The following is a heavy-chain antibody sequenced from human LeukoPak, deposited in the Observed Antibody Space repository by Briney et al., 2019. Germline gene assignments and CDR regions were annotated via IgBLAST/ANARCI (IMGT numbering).Heavy chain of an antibody. CDR1: GGSISSYY. D-gene: IGHD5-18*01. CDR2: IYYSGST. Sequence: SETLSLTCTVSGGSISSYYWSWIRQPPGKGLEWIGYIYYSGSTNYNPSLKSRVTISVDTSKNQFSLKLSSVTAADTAVYYCARLGVDSYGLYYFDCWGQGTLVTVSS. J-gene: IGHJ4*02. CDR3: ARLGVDSYGLYYFDC. V-gene: IGHV4-59*01.